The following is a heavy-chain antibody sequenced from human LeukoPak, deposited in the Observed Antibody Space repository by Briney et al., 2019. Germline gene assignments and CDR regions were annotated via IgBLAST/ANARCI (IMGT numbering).Heavy chain of an antibody. J-gene: IGHJ3*02. CDR2: IIPIFGTA. CDR1: GGTFSSYA. V-gene: IGHV1-69*06. Sequence: SVKVSCKASGGTFSSYAISWVRQAPGQGLEWMGGIIPIFGTANYAQKFQGRVTITADKSTSTAYMELSSLRSEDTAVYYCARGASHTDAFDIWGQGTMVTVSS. CDR3: ARGASHTDAFDI.